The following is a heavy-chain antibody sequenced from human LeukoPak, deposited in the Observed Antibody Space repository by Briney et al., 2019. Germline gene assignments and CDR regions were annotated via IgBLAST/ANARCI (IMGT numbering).Heavy chain of an antibody. CDR1: GYTLTELS. Sequence: LWASVKVSCKVSGYTLTELSMHWVRQAPGKGLEWMGGFDPEDGETIYAQKFQGRVTMTEDTSTDTAYMELSSLRSEDTAVYYCARGEYSGYDPFDYWGQGTLVTVSS. CDR3: ARGEYSGYDPFDY. CDR2: FDPEDGET. V-gene: IGHV1-24*01. J-gene: IGHJ4*02. D-gene: IGHD5-12*01.